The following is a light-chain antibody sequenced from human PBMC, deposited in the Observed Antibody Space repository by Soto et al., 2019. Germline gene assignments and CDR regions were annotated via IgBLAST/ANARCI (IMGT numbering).Light chain of an antibody. Sequence: EIVMTQSPVTLSVSPGERATLSCRASQSVSSSYLAWYQQKPGQAPRLLIYGASTRATGIPARFSGSGSGTEFTLTISSLQSEDFAVYYCQQYNNWRVTFGQGTKVDIK. CDR1: QSVSSSY. CDR2: GAS. J-gene: IGKJ1*01. CDR3: QQYNNWRVT. V-gene: IGKV3-15*01.